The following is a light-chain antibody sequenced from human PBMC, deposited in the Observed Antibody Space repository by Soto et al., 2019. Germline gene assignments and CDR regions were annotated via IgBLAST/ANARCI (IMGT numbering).Light chain of an antibody. CDR1: QSIGYW. Sequence: DIQMTQSPSRLSASVGDRVTITCRASQSIGYWLAWYQQKPGKAPNLLIYAASTLETGVPSRFSGSGYGTEFTLTISSLQPEDFATYYCQQSYSTPRTFGPGTKVDIK. CDR2: AAS. CDR3: QQSYSTPRT. J-gene: IGKJ3*01. V-gene: IGKV1-5*01.